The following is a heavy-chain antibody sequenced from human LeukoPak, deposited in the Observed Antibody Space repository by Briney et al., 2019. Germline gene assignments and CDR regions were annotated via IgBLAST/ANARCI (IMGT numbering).Heavy chain of an antibody. J-gene: IGHJ3*02. CDR2: INSDGSST. Sequence: GGSLRLSCAAPGFTFSSYWMHWVRQAPGKGLVWVSRINSDGSSTTYADSVKGRFSISRDNAKSTLYLQVNSLRVEDTALYYCARGYSSSWYNAFDIWGQGTMVTVSS. CDR3: ARGYSSSWYNAFDI. V-gene: IGHV3-74*01. D-gene: IGHD6-13*01. CDR1: GFTFSSYW.